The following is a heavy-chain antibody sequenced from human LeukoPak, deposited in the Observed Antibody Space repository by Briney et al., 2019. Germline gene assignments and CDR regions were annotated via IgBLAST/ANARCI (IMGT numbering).Heavy chain of an antibody. D-gene: IGHD3-10*01. J-gene: IGHJ6*04. CDR2: IIPIFGTA. V-gene: IGHV1-69*06. CDR3: ARGGTMVRGVIMGNYYGMDV. CDR1: GGTFSSYA. Sequence: SVKVSCKASGGTFSSYAISWVRQAPGQGLEWMGGIIPIFGTANYAQKFQGRVTITADKSTSTAYMELSSLRSEDTAVYYCARGGTMVRGVIMGNYYGMDVWGKGTRSPSPQ.